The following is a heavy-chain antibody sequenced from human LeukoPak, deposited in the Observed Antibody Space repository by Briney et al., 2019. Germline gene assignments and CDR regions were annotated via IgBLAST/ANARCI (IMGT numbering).Heavy chain of an antibody. D-gene: IGHD4/OR15-4a*01. CDR3: VKESGFMVAPNSAFDI. CDR1: GFTFSSYS. Sequence: TGGSLRLSCAASGFTFSSYSMNWVRQAPGKGLEWISYISTSDSTVYYADSVKGRFTISRDNSKNTLYLQMSSLRAEDTAVYYCVKESGFMVAPNSAFDIWGQGTMVTVSS. J-gene: IGHJ3*02. CDR2: ISTSDSTV. V-gene: IGHV3-48*01.